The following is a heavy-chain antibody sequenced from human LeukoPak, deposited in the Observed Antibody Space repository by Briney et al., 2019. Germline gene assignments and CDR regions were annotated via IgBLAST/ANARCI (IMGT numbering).Heavy chain of an antibody. V-gene: IGHV3-53*01. CDR2: FYRGDST. CDR3: AREVVASPSYFDS. D-gene: IGHD2-15*01. CDR1: GFTVSSSY. Sequence: GGSLRLSCAASGFTVSSSYMYWVRQAPGKGLEWVSFFYRGDSTYYAESVRGRFTISRDNSKNTLYLLMNSLIPEDTAVYYCAREVVASPSYFDSWGQGTLVTVSS. J-gene: IGHJ4*02.